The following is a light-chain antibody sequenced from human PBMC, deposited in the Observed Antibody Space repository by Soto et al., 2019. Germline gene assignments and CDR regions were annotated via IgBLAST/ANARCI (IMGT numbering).Light chain of an antibody. J-gene: IGKJ1*01. Sequence: DIVMTQSPDSLAVSLGERATINCKSSQSVLYSSNNKNYLAWYQQKPGQPPKLLIYWSSTRESGVADRFSGSGSGTDFTLTISRLQAEDVAIYYCQQYYSPPCTLGQGTRVEI. CDR3: QQYYSPPCT. CDR2: WSS. CDR1: QSVLYSSNNKNY. V-gene: IGKV4-1*01.